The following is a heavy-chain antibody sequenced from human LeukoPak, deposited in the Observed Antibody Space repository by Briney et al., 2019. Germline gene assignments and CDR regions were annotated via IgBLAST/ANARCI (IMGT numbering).Heavy chain of an antibody. CDR2: IYTSGST. V-gene: IGHV4-4*07. CDR3: AREEYDYVWGSYRPNGFDP. J-gene: IGHJ5*02. Sequence: SETLSLTCTVSGGSISSYYWSWIRQPAGKGLEWIGRIYTSGSTNYNPSLKSRVTMSVDTSKNQFSLKLSSVTAADTAVYYCAREEYDYVWGSYRPNGFDPWGQGTLVTVSS. CDR1: GGSISSYY. D-gene: IGHD3-16*02.